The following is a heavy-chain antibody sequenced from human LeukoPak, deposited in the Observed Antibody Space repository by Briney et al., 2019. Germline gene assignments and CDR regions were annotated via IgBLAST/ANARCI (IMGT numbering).Heavy chain of an antibody. J-gene: IGHJ6*02. CDR2: INAGNGNT. CDR3: ARGCSGGSCYSGMDV. CDR1: GYTFTSYA. V-gene: IGHV1-3*01. D-gene: IGHD2-15*01. Sequence: ASVKVSCKASGYTFTSYAMHWVRQAPGQRLEWMGWINAGNGNTKYSQKFQGRVTTTRDTSTSTVYMELSSLRSEDTAVYYCARGCSGGSCYSGMDVWGQGTTVTVSS.